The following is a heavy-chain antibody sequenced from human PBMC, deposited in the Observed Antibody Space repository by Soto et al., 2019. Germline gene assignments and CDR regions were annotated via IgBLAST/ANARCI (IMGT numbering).Heavy chain of an antibody. V-gene: IGHV1-69*12. Sequence: QVQLVQSGAEVKKPGSSVKVSCKASGGTFSSYAISWVRQAPGQGLEWMGGIIPIFGTADYAQKFQGRVTINADESTSTAYMELSSLRSEDTAVYYCATQGLPHYYYYGMDVWGQGTTVTVSS. CDR2: IIPIFGTA. CDR1: GGTFSSYA. D-gene: IGHD5-18*01. J-gene: IGHJ6*02. CDR3: ATQGLPHYYYYGMDV.